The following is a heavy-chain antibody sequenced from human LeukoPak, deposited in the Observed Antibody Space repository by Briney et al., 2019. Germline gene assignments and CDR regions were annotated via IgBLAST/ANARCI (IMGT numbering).Heavy chain of an antibody. D-gene: IGHD3-22*01. CDR3: ARAAYYDSSGYYYSSLGY. V-gene: IGHV1-8*01. CDR1: GYTFTSYD. Sequence: ASVKVSCKASGYTFTSYDINWVRQATGQGLEWMGWMNPNSGNTGYAQKFQGRVTMTRNTSISTAYMELSSLRSEDTAVYYCARAAYYDSSGYYYSSLGYWGQGTLVTVSS. J-gene: IGHJ4*02. CDR2: MNPNSGNT.